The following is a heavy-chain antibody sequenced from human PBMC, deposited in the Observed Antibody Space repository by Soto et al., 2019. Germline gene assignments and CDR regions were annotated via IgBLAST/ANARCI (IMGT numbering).Heavy chain of an antibody. CDR2: ISWNSGSI. J-gene: IGHJ6*03. D-gene: IGHD2-2*03. Sequence: GGSMRLSCAAAGFTFDDYARHWVRQAPGKGLEWVSGISWNSGSIGYADSVKGRFTISRDNAKNSLYLQMNSLRAEDTALYYCAKANSGGYCSSTSCYGDYYYYYMDVWGKGTTVTVSS. CDR3: AKANSGGYCSSTSCYGDYYYYYMDV. V-gene: IGHV3-9*01. CDR1: GFTFDDYA.